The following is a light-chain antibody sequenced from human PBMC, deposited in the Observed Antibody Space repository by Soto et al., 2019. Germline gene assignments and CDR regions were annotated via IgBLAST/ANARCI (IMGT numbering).Light chain of an antibody. V-gene: IGKV3-20*01. Sequence: EIVLTQSPGTLSLSPGERATLSCRASQSVSSTYLAWYQQKPGQAPRLLIYGASNRATGIPDRLSGSGSGKDFTLTINRLEPEDFAVYYCQQYGGSRWTFGQGTRVDI. J-gene: IGKJ1*01. CDR2: GAS. CDR1: QSVSSTY. CDR3: QQYGGSRWT.